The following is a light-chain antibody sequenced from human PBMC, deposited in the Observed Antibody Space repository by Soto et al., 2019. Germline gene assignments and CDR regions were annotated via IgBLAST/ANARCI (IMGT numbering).Light chain of an antibody. CDR2: GVS. CDR1: QTLLHSNGKTY. V-gene: IGKV2D-29*01. CDR3: MQSLNRPLT. J-gene: IGKJ4*01. Sequence: DIVMTQTPLSLSVTPGQPASISCKSSQTLLHSNGKTYLYWYLQKPGQPPQLLIHGVSNRFSGVPDRFSGSGSETDFTQKISRVEAEDVGVYYCMQSLNRPLTFGGGTKVEIK.